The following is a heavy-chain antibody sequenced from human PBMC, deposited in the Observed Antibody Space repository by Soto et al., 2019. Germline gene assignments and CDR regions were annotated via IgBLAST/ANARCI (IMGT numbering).Heavy chain of an antibody. J-gene: IGHJ6*02. Sequence: QVQLVESGGGVVQPGRSLRLSCAASGFTFSSYAMHWVRQAPGKGLEWVAVISYDGSNKYYADSVKGRFTISRDNSKNTLYLQMNSLRAEDTAVYYCARVYSYYYYYYGMDVWGQGTTVTVSS. CDR3: ARVYSYYYYYYGMDV. CDR1: GFTFSSYA. V-gene: IGHV3-30-3*01. D-gene: IGHD5-18*01. CDR2: ISYDGSNK.